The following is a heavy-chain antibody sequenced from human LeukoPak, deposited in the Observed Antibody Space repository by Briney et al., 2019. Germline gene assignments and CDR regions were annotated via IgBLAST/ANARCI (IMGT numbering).Heavy chain of an antibody. CDR1: EFTFNNYA. Sequence: GGSLRLSCAASEFTFNNYAVSWVRQAPGQGLEWVSTISGRGGITYYADSVKGRFTISRDNSKNTVFLQMNSLRVDDTAVYYCAEALSETHRPVYSYYYMDVWGKGTTVTVSS. CDR2: ISGRGGIT. D-gene: IGHD2-21*01. V-gene: IGHV3-23*01. CDR3: AEALSETHRPVYSYYYMDV. J-gene: IGHJ6*03.